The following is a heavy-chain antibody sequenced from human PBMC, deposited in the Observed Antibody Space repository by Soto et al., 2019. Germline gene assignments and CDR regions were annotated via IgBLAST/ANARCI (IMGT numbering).Heavy chain of an antibody. CDR2: IYYSGST. CDR3: ARDRGRAGGYYKGAPYYYYGMDV. V-gene: IGHV4-61*01. Sequence: QVQLQESGPGLVKPSETLSLTCTVSGGSVSSGSYYWSWIRQPPGKGLEWIGYIYYSGSTNYNPSLKSRVTISVDTSKNQFSLKLSSVTAADTAVHYCARDRGRAGGYYKGAPYYYYGMDVWGQGTTVTVSS. CDR1: GGSVSSGSYY. J-gene: IGHJ6*02. D-gene: IGHD3-3*01.